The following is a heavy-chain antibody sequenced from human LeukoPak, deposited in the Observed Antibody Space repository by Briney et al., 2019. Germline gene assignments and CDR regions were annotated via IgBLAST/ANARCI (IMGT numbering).Heavy chain of an antibody. CDR2: INPNSGGT. J-gene: IGHJ4*02. CDR1: GYTFTGYY. D-gene: IGHD1-26*01. V-gene: IGHV1-2*02. Sequence: ASVKVSCKASGYTFTGYYMHWVRQAPGQGLEWMGWINPNSGGTNYAQKFQGRVTMTRDTSIGTAYMELSRLRFDDTAVYYCARAAVGATADFDYWGQGTLVTVSS. CDR3: ARAAVGATADFDY.